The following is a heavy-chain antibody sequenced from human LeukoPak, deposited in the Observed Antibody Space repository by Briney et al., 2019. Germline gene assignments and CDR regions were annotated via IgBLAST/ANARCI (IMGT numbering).Heavy chain of an antibody. CDR3: ARDLGGPIFGLGLDV. D-gene: IGHD3/OR15-3a*01. CDR2: INSDGSST. V-gene: IGHV3-74*01. CDR1: GFTFSSYW. J-gene: IGHJ6*02. Sequence: GGSLRLSCAASGFTFSSYWMSWVRQAPGKGLVWVSRINSDGSSTNYADSVKGRFTISRDYAKNTLYLQMNSLRDEDTAVYYCARDLGGPIFGLGLDVWGLGTTVTVSS.